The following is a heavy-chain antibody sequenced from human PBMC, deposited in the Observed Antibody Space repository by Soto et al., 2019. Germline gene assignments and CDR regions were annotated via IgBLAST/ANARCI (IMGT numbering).Heavy chain of an antibody. Sequence: GESLKISCKASGYSFTTYWIGWVRQMPGKGLEWMGIIYPGDSDTRYSPSFQGQVTISADKSISTTYLQWSSLKASDTAMYYCARHGSSSTSNYYYYGMDVWGQGTTVTVSS. CDR1: GYSFTTYW. J-gene: IGHJ6*02. CDR3: ARHGSSSTSNYYYYGMDV. V-gene: IGHV5-51*01. D-gene: IGHD3-10*01. CDR2: IYPGDSDT.